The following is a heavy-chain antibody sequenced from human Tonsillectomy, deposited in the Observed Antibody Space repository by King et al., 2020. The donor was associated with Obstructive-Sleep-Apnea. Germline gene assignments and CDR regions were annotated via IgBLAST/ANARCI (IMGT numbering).Heavy chain of an antibody. CDR1: GFTFRNAW. V-gene: IGHV3-15*01. D-gene: IGHD2-2*01. CDR3: TTAPPAALYYYYGMDV. J-gene: IGHJ6*02. Sequence: VQLVESGGGLVKPGGSLRLSCAASGFTFRNAWMSWVRQAPGKGLEWVGRIKSKTDGGTTDYAAPVKGRFTIPRDDSKNTLYLQMNSLKTEDTAVYYCTTAPPAALYYYYGMDVWGQGTTVTVSS. CDR2: IKSKTDGGTT.